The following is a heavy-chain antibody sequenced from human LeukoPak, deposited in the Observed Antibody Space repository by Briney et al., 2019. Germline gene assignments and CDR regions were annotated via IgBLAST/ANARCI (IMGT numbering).Heavy chain of an antibody. J-gene: IGHJ4*02. CDR3: ARDGGYDFWSGYYQDY. CDR1: GFIFSNYA. CDR2: ISGSGDSS. Sequence: GGSLRHSCAASGFIFSNYAMSWVRQAPGEGLEWVSGISGSGDSSYYADSVKGRFTISRDNSKNTLYLQMNSLRAEDTAVYYCARDGGYDFWSGYYQDYWGQGTLVTVSS. D-gene: IGHD3-3*01. V-gene: IGHV3-23*01.